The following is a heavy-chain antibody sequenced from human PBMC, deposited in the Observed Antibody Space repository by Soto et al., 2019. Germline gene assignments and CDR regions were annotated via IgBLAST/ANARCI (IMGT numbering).Heavy chain of an antibody. J-gene: IGHJ4*02. D-gene: IGHD6-19*01. V-gene: IGHV3-48*03. CDR2: ISSSSNAI. Sequence: LRLSCAASGFTFSTYEMYWVRQAPGKGLEWVSYISSSSNAIYYGDSVKGRFTISRDNAKNSLHLRMSSLRAEDTAIYYCARGGSSGWFFLDYWGQGALVTVSS. CDR3: ARGGSSGWFFLDY. CDR1: GFTFSTYE.